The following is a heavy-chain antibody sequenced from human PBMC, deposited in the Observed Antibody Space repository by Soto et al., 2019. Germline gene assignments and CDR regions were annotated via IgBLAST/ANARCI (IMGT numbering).Heavy chain of an antibody. Sequence: PLLFCADSGFTFSSCAMGWVRQAQGKGLEWVSDIIDSGGSTYYADSVKGRFTISRDNSKSTLYLQMNSLRAEDKALYYCAKGRSYYYYYGVDVWGQGTTVTVSS. CDR1: GFTFSSCA. J-gene: IGHJ6*02. CDR2: IIDSGGST. V-gene: IGHV3-23*01. CDR3: AKGRSYYYYYGVDV.